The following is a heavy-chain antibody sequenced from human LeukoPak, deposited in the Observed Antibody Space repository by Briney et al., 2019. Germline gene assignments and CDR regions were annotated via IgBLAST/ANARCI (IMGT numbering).Heavy chain of an antibody. CDR3: ARELDYGGNSGMGY. CDR1: GFTCSGYN. J-gene: IGHJ4*02. D-gene: IGHD4-23*01. V-gene: IGHV3-30*04. Sequence: GRSLRLSCAASGFTCSGYNRHWVRQAPGKGLEWVAVISYDGRNKYYADSVKGRFTISRDNSKNTLYLQMNSLRAEDTAVYHCARELDYGGNSGMGYWGQGTLVTVSS. CDR2: ISYDGRNK.